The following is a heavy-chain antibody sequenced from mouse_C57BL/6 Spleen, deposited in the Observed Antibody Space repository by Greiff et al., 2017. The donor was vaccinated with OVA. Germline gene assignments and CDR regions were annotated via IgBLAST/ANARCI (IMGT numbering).Heavy chain of an antibody. CDR1: GFTFSDYG. J-gene: IGHJ4*01. Sequence: DVMLVESGGGLVKPGGSLKLSCAASGFTFSDYGMHWVRQAPEKGLEWVAYISSGSSTIYYADTVKGRFTISRENAKNTLFLQMPSLRSEDTAMYYCARPAYSYAMDYWGQGTSVTVSS. CDR2: ISSGSSTI. V-gene: IGHV5-17*01. D-gene: IGHD2-10*01. CDR3: ARPAYSYAMDY.